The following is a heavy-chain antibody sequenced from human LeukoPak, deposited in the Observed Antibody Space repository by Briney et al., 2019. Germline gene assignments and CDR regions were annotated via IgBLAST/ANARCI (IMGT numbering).Heavy chain of an antibody. J-gene: IGHJ3*02. V-gene: IGHV1-69*13. CDR3: ARDQAPDAFDI. CDR2: IVPSFGTI. Sequence: SVKVSCKASGDIFSSNGINWVRQAPGQGLEWMGRIVPSFGTIDYAQKFQGRVRIIADESTSTAYMELSSLRFEDTAMYYCARDQAPDAFDIWGQGTMVTVSS. CDR1: GDIFSSNG.